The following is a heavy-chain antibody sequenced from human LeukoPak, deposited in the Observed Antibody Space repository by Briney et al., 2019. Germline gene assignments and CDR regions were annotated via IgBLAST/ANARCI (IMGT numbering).Heavy chain of an antibody. V-gene: IGHV1-69*02. Sequence: PAASVKVSCKASGGTLDYHSISWVRQAPGQGLEWIGRIIPILDITNYAQKFQGRVTITTDESTSTAYMELSSLRSEDTAAYYCATPADGYQPGDYWYFDLWGRGTLVTVSS. D-gene: IGHD5-24*01. CDR2: IIPILDIT. J-gene: IGHJ2*01. CDR1: GGTLDYHS. CDR3: ATPADGYQPGDYWYFDL.